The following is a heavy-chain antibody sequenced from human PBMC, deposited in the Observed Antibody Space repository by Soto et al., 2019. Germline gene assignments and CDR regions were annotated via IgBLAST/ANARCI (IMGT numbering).Heavy chain of an antibody. CDR3: VTDSAYIPN. Sequence: EVQVVESGGGLVKPGGSLRLSCEASGFTFSKTWMSWVRQVPGKGLEWVGRIRSKTDGGTADYPAPVKDRFTISRDDSKNTLYLQMNSLKTEDTAIHYCVTDSAYIPNWGQGTLVTVSS. J-gene: IGHJ4*02. D-gene: IGHD3-10*01. V-gene: IGHV3-15*01. CDR2: IRSKTDGGTA. CDR1: GFTFSKTW.